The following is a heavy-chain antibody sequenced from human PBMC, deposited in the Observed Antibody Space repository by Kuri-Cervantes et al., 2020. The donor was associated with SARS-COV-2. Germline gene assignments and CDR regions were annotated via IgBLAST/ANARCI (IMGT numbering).Heavy chain of an antibody. Sequence: ASVKVSCKVSGYTLTELSMHWARQAPGKGLEWMGGFDPEDGETIYAQKFQGRVTMTADTSTTTAYMELRGLRYDDTAVYYCVRDYGYSSGLGADYWGPGTLVTVSS. CDR2: FDPEDGET. CDR1: GYTLTELS. J-gene: IGHJ4*02. CDR3: VRDYGYSSGLGADY. D-gene: IGHD3-22*01. V-gene: IGHV1-24*01.